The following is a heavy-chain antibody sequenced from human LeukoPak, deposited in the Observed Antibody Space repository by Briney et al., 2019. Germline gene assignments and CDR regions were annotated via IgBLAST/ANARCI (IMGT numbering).Heavy chain of an antibody. V-gene: IGHV4-34*01. J-gene: IGHJ4*02. D-gene: IGHD5-18*01. Sequence: SETLSLTCAVYGGSFSGYYRSWIRQPPGKGLEWIGEINHSGSTNYNPSLKSRVTISVDTSKNQFSLRLSSVTAADTAVYYCAVPFVDTAMVRGIFDYWGQGALVTVSS. CDR1: GGSFSGYY. CDR3: AVPFVDTAMVRGIFDY. CDR2: INHSGST.